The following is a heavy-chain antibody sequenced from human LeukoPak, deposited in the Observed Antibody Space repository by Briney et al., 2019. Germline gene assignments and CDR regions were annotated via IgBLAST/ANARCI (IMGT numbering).Heavy chain of an antibody. CDR2: IKQDGSEK. Sequence: GGSLRLSCAASGFTFSSYWMSWVRQAPGKGPEWVANIKQDGSEKYYVDSVKGRFTISRDNAKNSLYLQMNSLRAEDTAVYYCARDVLLWFGELFDYWGQGTLVTVSS. J-gene: IGHJ4*02. V-gene: IGHV3-7*01. CDR3: ARDVLLWFGELFDY. CDR1: GFTFSSYW. D-gene: IGHD3-10*01.